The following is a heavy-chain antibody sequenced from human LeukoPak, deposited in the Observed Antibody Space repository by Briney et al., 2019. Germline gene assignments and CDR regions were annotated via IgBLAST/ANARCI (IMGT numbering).Heavy chain of an antibody. D-gene: IGHD1-26*01. CDR2: IYYSGST. CDR1: GGSISSSSYY. V-gene: IGHV4-39*02. CDR3: AREVGPVTSHRIDS. J-gene: IGHJ4*02. Sequence: PSETPSLTCTVSGGSISSSSYYWGWIRQPPGKGLEWIGSIYYSGSTYYNPSLKSRVTISVDTPKNQFSLKLSSVTAADTAVYSCAREVGPVTSHRIDSWGQGSLVTVSS.